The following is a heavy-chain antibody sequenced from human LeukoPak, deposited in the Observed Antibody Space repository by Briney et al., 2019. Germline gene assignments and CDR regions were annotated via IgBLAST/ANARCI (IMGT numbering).Heavy chain of an antibody. V-gene: IGHV3-7*01. J-gene: IGHJ3*02. CDR3: AKYCGGDCDQGAFDI. Sequence: GGSLRLSCAASGFSFGSDWMSWVRQAPGKGLEWVANIKQDGSEKYYVDSVKGRFTISRDNAKNSLHLQMNSLRAEDTAVYYCAKYCGGDCDQGAFDIWGQGTMVSVSS. CDR2: IKQDGSEK. CDR1: GFSFGSDW. D-gene: IGHD2-21*01.